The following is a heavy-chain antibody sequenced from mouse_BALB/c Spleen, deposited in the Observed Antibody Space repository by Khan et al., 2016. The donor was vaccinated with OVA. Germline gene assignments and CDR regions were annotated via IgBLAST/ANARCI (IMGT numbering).Heavy chain of an antibody. CDR3: VRSGYGSFAY. CDR2: IYPHNGDT. CDR1: GYTFTDYF. D-gene: IGHD1-2*01. V-gene: IGHV1S29*02. J-gene: IGHJ3*01. Sequence: EVQLQESGPEQVKPGASVRISCRASGYTFTDYFMDWVKQSHGKSLEWIGYIYPHNGDTGYNQKFKTKVTLTVDTSSSTASMELRSLTSEDSAVYYCVRSGYGSFAYWGQGTLVTVSA.